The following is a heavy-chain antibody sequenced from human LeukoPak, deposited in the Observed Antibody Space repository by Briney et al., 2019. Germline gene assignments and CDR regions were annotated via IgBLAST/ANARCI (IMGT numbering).Heavy chain of an antibody. J-gene: IGHJ5*02. D-gene: IGHD3-9*01. CDR3: ARDADYDILTGYYYWFDP. CDR1: GFTFSSYE. CDR2: ISSSGSTI. V-gene: IGHV3-48*03. Sequence: GGSLRLSCVASGFTFSSYEMNWVRQAPGKGLEWVSYISSSGSTIYYADSVKGRFTISRDNAKNSLYLQMNSLRAEDTAVYYCARDADYDILTGYYYWFDPWGQGTLVTVSS.